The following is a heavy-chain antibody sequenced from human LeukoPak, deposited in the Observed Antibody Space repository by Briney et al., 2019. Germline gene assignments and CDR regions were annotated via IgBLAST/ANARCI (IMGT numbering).Heavy chain of an antibody. J-gene: IGHJ4*02. V-gene: IGHV3-11*01. CDR3: AKATGYLL. CDR2: ISNSDGTT. D-gene: IGHD1-14*01. Sequence: PGGSLRLSCAASGFTFSDYYMSWIRQAPGKGLEWVSYISNSDGTTYYADSVKGRFTISRDDSENTLSLQMNSLRAEDTAVYYCAKATGYLLWGQGTLVTVSP. CDR1: GFTFSDYY.